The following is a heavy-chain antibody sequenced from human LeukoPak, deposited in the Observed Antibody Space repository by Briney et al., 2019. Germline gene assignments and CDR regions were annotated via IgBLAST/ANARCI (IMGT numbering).Heavy chain of an antibody. Sequence: GGSLRLSCAGSGFTFSDYYMSWIRQAPGKGLEWISYISNSGHTIYYSDSVKGRFTISRDNAKNSLFLQMNSLRAEDTAVYYCAKDGQEIGSPDYFDSWGQGTLVTVSS. D-gene: IGHD2/OR15-2a*01. CDR2: ISNSGHTI. CDR1: GFTFSDYY. V-gene: IGHV3-11*04. CDR3: AKDGQEIGSPDYFDS. J-gene: IGHJ4*02.